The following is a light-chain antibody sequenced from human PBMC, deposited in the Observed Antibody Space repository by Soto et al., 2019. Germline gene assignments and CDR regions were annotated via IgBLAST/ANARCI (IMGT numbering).Light chain of an antibody. CDR2: AAS. CDR1: QGIRND. J-gene: IGKJ5*01. Sequence: SQIYHSPSSVPAYVGDRVTITCRASQGIRNDLGWYQQKPGKAPDLLIYAASSLQSGVPSRFSGSGSGTDFTPTISSLQPEDFATYYCLQNYNYPRTFGQGTRLEIK. V-gene: IGKV1-6*01. CDR3: LQNYNYPRT.